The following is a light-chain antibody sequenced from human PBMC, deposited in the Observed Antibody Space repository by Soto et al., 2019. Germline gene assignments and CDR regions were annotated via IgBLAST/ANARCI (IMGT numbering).Light chain of an antibody. CDR3: QQYGSSPRT. Sequence: DIVLTQSPGTLSLSPGERATLSCRASQSVSSSYLAWYQQKPGQAPRLLIYGASSRATGIPDRFSGGGSETDFTLTISRLESEDFAVYYCQQYGSSPRTFGQGTKVDIK. J-gene: IGKJ1*01. V-gene: IGKV3-20*01. CDR2: GAS. CDR1: QSVSSSY.